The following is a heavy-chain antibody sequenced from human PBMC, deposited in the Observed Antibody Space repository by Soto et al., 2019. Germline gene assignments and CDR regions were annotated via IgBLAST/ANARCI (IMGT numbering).Heavy chain of an antibody. Sequence: EVQLVESGGGLVQPGGSLRLSCAASGFTFSSYEMNWVRQAPGKGLEWVSYISSSGSTIYYADSVKGRFTISRDNAKNSLYLQMNSLRAEDTAVYYCAREGQQLGRKPYNLFDPWGQGTLVTVSS. V-gene: IGHV3-48*03. D-gene: IGHD6-13*01. CDR2: ISSSGSTI. CDR3: AREGQQLGRKPYNLFDP. J-gene: IGHJ5*02. CDR1: GFTFSSYE.